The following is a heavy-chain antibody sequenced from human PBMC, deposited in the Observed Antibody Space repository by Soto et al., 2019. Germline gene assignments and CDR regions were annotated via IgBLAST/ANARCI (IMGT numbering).Heavy chain of an antibody. CDR2: IYYSGST. Sequence: PSETLSLTCTVSGGSISGGGYYWSWIRHHPGKGLEWIGYIYYSGSTYYNPSLKSRVTISVDTSKNQFSLKLSSVTATDTAVYYCARDSPYYYYGMDVWGQGTTVTVSS. V-gene: IGHV4-31*03. CDR1: GGSISGGGYY. CDR3: ARDSPYYYYGMDV. J-gene: IGHJ6*02.